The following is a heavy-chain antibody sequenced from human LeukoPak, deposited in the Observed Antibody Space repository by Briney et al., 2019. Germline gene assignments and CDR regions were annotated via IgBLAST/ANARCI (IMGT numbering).Heavy chain of an antibody. D-gene: IGHD3-22*01. CDR3: TRRMPYYDSSGYPKNFDY. Sequence: GGSLRLSSAASGFTFSGSAMHWVRQASGKGLEWVGRIRSKANSYATAYAASVKGRFTISRDDSKNTAYLQMNSLKTEDTAVYYCTRRMPYYDSSGYPKNFDYWGQGTLVTVSS. V-gene: IGHV3-73*01. CDR2: IRSKANSYAT. J-gene: IGHJ4*02. CDR1: GFTFSGSA.